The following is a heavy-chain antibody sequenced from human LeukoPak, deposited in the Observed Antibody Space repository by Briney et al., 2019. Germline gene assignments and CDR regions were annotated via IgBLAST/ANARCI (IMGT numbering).Heavy chain of an antibody. CDR2: ISYDGSDK. V-gene: IGHV3-30*18. CDR1: GFIFSSYV. J-gene: IGHJ4*02. D-gene: IGHD6-13*01. Sequence: GISLRLSCAASGFIFSSYVMHWVRRAPGKGLHWVAVISYDGSDKNYADSVKGRFTISRDNSKNTLYLQMNSLRGEDTAVYYCAKSYSTTWNGYFDFWGQGTLVTVSS. CDR3: AKSYSTTWNGYFDF.